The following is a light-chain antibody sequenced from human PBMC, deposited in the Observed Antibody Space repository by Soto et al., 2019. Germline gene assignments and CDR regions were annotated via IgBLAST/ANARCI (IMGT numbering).Light chain of an antibody. CDR3: FSYSTSSSLYV. CDR2: EVN. J-gene: IGLJ1*01. V-gene: IGLV2-14*01. Sequence: QSVLTQPPSASGSPGQSVAISCTGTSSDVGGYNYVSWYQQHPGKAPKLMIYEVNTRPSGISNRFSGSKSGDTASLTISGLQAEDEAEYSCFSYSTSSSLYVFGSGTKLTVL. CDR1: SSDVGGYNY.